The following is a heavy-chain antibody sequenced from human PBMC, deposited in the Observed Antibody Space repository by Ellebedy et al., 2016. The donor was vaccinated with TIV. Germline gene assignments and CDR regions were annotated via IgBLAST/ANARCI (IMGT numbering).Heavy chain of an antibody. CDR3: SRIAARLVRGWFDP. CDR1: GFTCSSYS. D-gene: IGHD6-6*01. CDR2: ISSSSSYI. V-gene: IGHV3-21*01. Sequence: GGSLRLSCAASGFTCSSYSMNWVRQAPGKGLEWVSSISSSSSYIYYADSVKGRFTISRDNAKNSLYLQMNSLRAEDTAVYYCSRIAARLVRGWFDPWGQGTLVTVSS. J-gene: IGHJ5*02.